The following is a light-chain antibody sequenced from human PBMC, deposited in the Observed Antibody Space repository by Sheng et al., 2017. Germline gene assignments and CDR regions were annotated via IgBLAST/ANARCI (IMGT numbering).Light chain of an antibody. V-gene: IGLV3-1*01. CDR3: QAWDSSTGVV. CDR1: KLGDKY. Sequence: ELTQPPSVSVSPGQTASITCSGDKLGDKYACWYQQKPGQSPVLVIYQDSKRPSGIPERFSGSNSGNTATLTISGTQAMDEADYYCQAWDSSTGVVFGGGTKLTVL. CDR2: QDS. J-gene: IGLJ2*01.